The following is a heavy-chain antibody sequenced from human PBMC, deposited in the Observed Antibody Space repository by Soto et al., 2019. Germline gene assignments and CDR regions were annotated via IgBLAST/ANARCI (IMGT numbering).Heavy chain of an antibody. Sequence: ASVKVSCKASGYTFTSYGISWVRQAPGQGLEWMGWISAYNGNTNYAQKLQGRVTMTTDTSTSTAYMELRSLRSDDTAVYYCARTPRTYYYDSSGYYTNWFEPWGQGTLVTVSS. CDR2: ISAYNGNT. CDR3: ARTPRTYYYDSSGYYTNWFEP. CDR1: GYTFTSYG. V-gene: IGHV1-18*04. D-gene: IGHD3-22*01. J-gene: IGHJ5*02.